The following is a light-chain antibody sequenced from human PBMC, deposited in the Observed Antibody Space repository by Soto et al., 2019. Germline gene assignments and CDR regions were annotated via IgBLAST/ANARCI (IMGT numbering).Light chain of an antibody. J-gene: IGKJ5*01. CDR1: QSVNIY. Sequence: EIVMTQSPATLSVSPGERATLSCRASQSVNIYLAWYQQKPGQAPRLLIYGASSRATGIPDRFSGSGSGTDFTLTISRLEPEDFAVYYCQQYGSSPLTFGQGTRLEIK. CDR2: GAS. CDR3: QQYGSSPLT. V-gene: IGKV3-20*01.